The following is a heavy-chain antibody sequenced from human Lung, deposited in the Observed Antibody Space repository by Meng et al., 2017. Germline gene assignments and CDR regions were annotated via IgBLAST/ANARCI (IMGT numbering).Heavy chain of an antibody. Sequence: QVQLQQGGAGRLKPSETLSFTCVVPGGSFGDYYWSWIRQPPGKGLEWIGEINHSGSTNYNPSLESRATISVDTSQNNLSLKLSSVTAADSAVYYCARGPTTMAHDFDYWGQGTLVTVSS. CDR3: ARGPTTMAHDFDY. CDR1: GGSFGDYY. D-gene: IGHD4-11*01. V-gene: IGHV4-34*01. CDR2: INHSGST. J-gene: IGHJ4*02.